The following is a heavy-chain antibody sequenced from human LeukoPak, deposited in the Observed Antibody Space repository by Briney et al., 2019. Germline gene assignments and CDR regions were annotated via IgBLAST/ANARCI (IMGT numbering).Heavy chain of an antibody. Sequence: PGGSLRLSCAASGFTFSDYYMSWIRQAPGKGLEWVSYISSSGSTIYYADSVKGRFTISRDNAKNSLYLQMNSLRAEDTAVYYCARVVEYCSSTGCNYWYFDLWGRGTLVTVSS. V-gene: IGHV3-11*04. D-gene: IGHD2-2*01. J-gene: IGHJ2*01. CDR2: ISSSGSTI. CDR3: ARVVEYCSSTGCNYWYFDL. CDR1: GFTFSDYY.